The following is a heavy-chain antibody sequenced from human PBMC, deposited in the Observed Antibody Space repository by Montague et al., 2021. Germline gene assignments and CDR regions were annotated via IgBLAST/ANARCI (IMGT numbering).Heavy chain of an antibody. CDR3: AKQDYFVSGTSYKGFDP. CDR2: MFYGGAT. J-gene: IGHJ5*02. Sequence: SESLSLTCTVSSGSIFHAHWSWVRQPPGKGLEWLGSMFYGGATSNNPSLKGRVTMSIDTSANQFSLKLSFVTAADTAVYCCAKQDYFVSGTSYKGFDPWGQGILVTVSS. V-gene: IGHV4-59*08. D-gene: IGHD3-10*01. CDR1: SGSIFHAH.